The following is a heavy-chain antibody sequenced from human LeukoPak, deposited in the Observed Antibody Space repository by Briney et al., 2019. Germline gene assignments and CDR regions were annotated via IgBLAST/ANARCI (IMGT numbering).Heavy chain of an antibody. J-gene: IGHJ3*02. V-gene: IGHV1-2*02. D-gene: IGHD6-13*01. CDR1: GYTFTGYY. CDR3: AISIAAASDAFDI. Sequence: GASVEVSCKASGYTFTGYYMHWVRQAPGQGLEWMGWINPNSGGTNYAQKFQGRVTMTRDTSISTAYMELSRLRSDDTAVYYCAISIAAASDAFDIWGQGTMVTVSS. CDR2: INPNSGGT.